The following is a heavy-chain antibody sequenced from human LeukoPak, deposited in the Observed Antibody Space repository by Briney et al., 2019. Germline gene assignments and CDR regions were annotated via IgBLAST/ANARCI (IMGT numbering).Heavy chain of an antibody. CDR1: GGSISSYY. D-gene: IGHD2-2*01. V-gene: IGHV4-59*08. CDR3: ARRATNCSSTSCFYWFGP. Sequence: SETLSLTCTVSGGSISSYYWSWIRQPPGKGLECIGHIYYSGSTNYNPSLRSRVTISIDTSKNQFSLILSSMTAADTAVYYCARRATNCSSTSCFYWFGPWGQGTLVTVSS. J-gene: IGHJ5*02. CDR2: IYYSGST.